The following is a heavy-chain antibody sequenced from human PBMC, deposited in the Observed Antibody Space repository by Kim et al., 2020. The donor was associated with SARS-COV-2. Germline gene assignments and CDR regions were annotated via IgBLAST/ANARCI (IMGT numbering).Heavy chain of an antibody. CDR2: IYPGDSDT. CDR3: ARPYCSGGSCTERYFQH. J-gene: IGHJ1*01. Sequence: GESLKISCKGSGYSFTSYWIGWVRQMPRKGLEWMGIIYPGDSDTRYSPSFQGQVTISADKSISTAYLQWSSLKASDTAMYYCARPYCSGGSCTERYFQHWGQGTLVTVSS. CDR1: GYSFTSYW. D-gene: IGHD2-15*01. V-gene: IGHV5-51*01.